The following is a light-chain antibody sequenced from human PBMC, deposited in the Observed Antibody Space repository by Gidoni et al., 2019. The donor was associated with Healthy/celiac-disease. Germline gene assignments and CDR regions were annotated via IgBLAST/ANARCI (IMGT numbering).Light chain of an antibody. CDR2: AAS. V-gene: IGKV1-39*01. CDR3: QQSYSTPPIT. Sequence: DIQMTQSPSSLSASVGDRVTITCRASQSISSYLNWYQQKPGKAPKLLIYAASSLQSRVPSRFSGSGSGTDFTLTISILQPEDFATYYCQQSYSTPPITFXGXTKVEIK. J-gene: IGKJ4*01. CDR1: QSISSY.